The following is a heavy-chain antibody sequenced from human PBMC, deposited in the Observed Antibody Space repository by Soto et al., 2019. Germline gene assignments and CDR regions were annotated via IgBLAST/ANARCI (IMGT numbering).Heavy chain of an antibody. Sequence: WETLSLTCAVYGGSFSGYYWSWIRQPPGKGLEWIGEINHSGSTNYNPSLKSRVTISVDTSKNQFSLKLSSVTAADTAVYYCAREGTTVTNYYWGQGTLVTVSS. V-gene: IGHV4-34*01. CDR2: INHSGST. D-gene: IGHD4-17*01. CDR1: GGSFSGYY. J-gene: IGHJ4*02. CDR3: AREGTTVTNYY.